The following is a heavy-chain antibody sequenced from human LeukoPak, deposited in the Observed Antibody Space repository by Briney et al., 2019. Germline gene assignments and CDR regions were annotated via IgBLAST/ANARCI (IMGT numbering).Heavy chain of an antibody. CDR1: GFTFSSYG. J-gene: IGHJ4*02. V-gene: IGHV3-30*18. Sequence: GGSLRLSCAASGFTFSSYGMHWVRQAPGKGLEWVAAISYDGSNKYYADSVKGRFTISRDNSKNTLYLQMNSLRAEDTAVYYCAKDARGGFDYWGQGTLVTVSS. D-gene: IGHD3-16*01. CDR3: AKDARGGFDY. CDR2: ISYDGSNK.